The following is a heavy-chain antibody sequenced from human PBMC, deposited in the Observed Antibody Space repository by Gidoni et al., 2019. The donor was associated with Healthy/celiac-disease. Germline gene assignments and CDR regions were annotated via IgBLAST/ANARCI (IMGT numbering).Heavy chain of an antibody. V-gene: IGHV3-33*01. CDR1: GFTFSSYG. CDR3: ARTSITMIVVADAFDI. J-gene: IGHJ3*02. CDR2: IWYDGSNK. Sequence: QVQLVESGGGVVQPGRSLRLSCAASGFTFSSYGMPWSRQAPGKGLEWVAVIWYDGSNKYYADSVKGRFTISRDNSKNTLYLQMNSLRAEDTAVYYCARTSITMIVVADAFDIWGQGTMVTVSS. D-gene: IGHD3-22*01.